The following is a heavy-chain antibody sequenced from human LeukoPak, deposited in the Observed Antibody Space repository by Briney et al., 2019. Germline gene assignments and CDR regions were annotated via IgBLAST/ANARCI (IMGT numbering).Heavy chain of an antibody. Sequence: PSGTLSLTCTVSGGSINNYYWSWIRKTAGKGLEWVGRNYTTVGPDYKPSLESRVSISVDTSKNQFSLNLRSVTAAETAVYYCARESKIYDGDGYYHDSWGQGTLITVSS. CDR1: GGSINNYY. V-gene: IGHV4-4*07. CDR3: ARESKIYDGDGYYHDS. J-gene: IGHJ4*02. CDR2: NYTTVGP. D-gene: IGHD3-22*01.